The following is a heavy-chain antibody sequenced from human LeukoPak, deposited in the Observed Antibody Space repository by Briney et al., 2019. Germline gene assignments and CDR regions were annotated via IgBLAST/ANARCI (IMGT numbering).Heavy chain of an antibody. D-gene: IGHD3-22*01. CDR3: ARAGYDSSGYYSY. J-gene: IGHJ4*02. CDR1: GYTFTSYY. CDR2: INPSGGSG. V-gene: IGHV1-46*01. Sequence: ASVKVSCKPSGYTFTSYYMHWVRQAPGQGLECMGIINPSGGSGSYEQKLQGRGTMTRDPSTSTVYMELSSLRSEDTAVYCCARAGYDSSGYYSYWGQGTLVTVST.